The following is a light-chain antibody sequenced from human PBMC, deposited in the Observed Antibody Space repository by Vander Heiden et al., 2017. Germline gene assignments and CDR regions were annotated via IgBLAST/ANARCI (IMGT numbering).Light chain of an antibody. CDR2: DVT. CDR1: SSDAGGYNY. Sequence: QSALTQPASVSGSPGQSITVSCTGTSSDAGGYNYVSWYQQHPGKAPKLMIYDVTNRPSGVSNRFSGSKSGNTASLTISGLQAEDEADYYCSSYRTSGTLVFGGGTKLTVL. J-gene: IGLJ3*02. CDR3: SSYRTSGTLV. V-gene: IGLV2-14*03.